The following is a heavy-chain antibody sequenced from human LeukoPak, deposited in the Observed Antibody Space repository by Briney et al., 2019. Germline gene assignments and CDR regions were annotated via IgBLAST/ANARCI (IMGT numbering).Heavy chain of an antibody. CDR2: IKPDGSEK. J-gene: IGHJ4*02. CDR1: GLTLSNYW. CDR3: ARDASAYY. Sequence: GGSLRLSCVAPGLTLSNYWMSWVRQAPGKGLEWVATIKPDGSEKYYVDSVKGRFTISRDNAKRSLYLQTDSLRAEDTAVYYCARDASAYYWGQGTLVTVSS. V-gene: IGHV3-7*01. D-gene: IGHD3-3*01.